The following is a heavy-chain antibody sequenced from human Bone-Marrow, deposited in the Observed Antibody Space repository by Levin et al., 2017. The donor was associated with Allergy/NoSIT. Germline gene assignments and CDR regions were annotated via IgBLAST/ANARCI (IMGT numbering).Heavy chain of an antibody. V-gene: IGHV1-2*02. Sequence: ASVKVSCKASGYTFTGYYMHWVRQAPGQGLDWMGWIVPKTGATNSAQKFQGRVTMTNDASISTAYMELSSLRSDDTAVYYCARAVFGEVIDYWGQGTLVPVSS. CDR1: GYTFTGYY. CDR3: ARAVFGEVIDY. D-gene: IGHD3-16*02. CDR2: IVPKTGAT. J-gene: IGHJ4*02.